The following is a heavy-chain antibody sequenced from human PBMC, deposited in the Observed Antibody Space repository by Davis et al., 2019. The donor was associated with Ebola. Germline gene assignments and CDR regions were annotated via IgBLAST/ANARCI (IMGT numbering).Heavy chain of an antibody. Sequence: LRLSCTVSGGSISSDDYYCSWIRQVPGKALEWIGFIYYRGSTYYNPSHKSRVTISIDTSKNQFSLKLSSVTAADTAVYYCARQGYYVLYGMDVWGQGTTVTVSS. CDR1: GGSISSDDYY. CDR2: IYYRGST. D-gene: IGHD3-10*02. J-gene: IGHJ6*02. CDR3: ARQGYYVLYGMDV. V-gene: IGHV4-30-4*08.